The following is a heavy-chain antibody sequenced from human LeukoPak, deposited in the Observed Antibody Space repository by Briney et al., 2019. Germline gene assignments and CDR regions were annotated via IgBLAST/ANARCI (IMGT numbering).Heavy chain of an antibody. CDR1: GYSITSYW. D-gene: IGHD4-17*01. CDR2: IYPSDSDT. J-gene: IGHJ4*02. CDR3: ARHFRSNGDFGPPDY. V-gene: IGHV5-51*01. Sequence: GESLKISCKGSGYSITSYWIAWVRQMPGKGLEWIGIIYPSDSDTRYSPSFQGQVTISADKSISTAYLQWSSLKASDTAMYYCARHFRSNGDFGPPDYWGQGTLVTVSS.